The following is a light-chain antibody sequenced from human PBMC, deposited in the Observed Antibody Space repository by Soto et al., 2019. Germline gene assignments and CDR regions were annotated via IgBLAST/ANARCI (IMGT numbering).Light chain of an antibody. CDR1: QSIGNW. CDR2: KAS. V-gene: IGKV1-5*03. J-gene: IGKJ2*01. CDR3: QQYDSYPYT. Sequence: DIQMTQSPSTLSASEGDRVTITCRASQSIGNWLAWYQQKTGKAPKLLIYKASILQSGVPARFSGSGSGTEFTLTISSLQPDDCATYYCQQYDSYPYTFGQGNKLEIK.